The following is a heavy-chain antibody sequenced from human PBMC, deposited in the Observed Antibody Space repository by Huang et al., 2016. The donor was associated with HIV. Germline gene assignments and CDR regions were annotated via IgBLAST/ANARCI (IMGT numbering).Heavy chain of an antibody. V-gene: IGHV5-51*01. CDR2: VYPGDSDT. CDR1: GYTFTNYW. Sequence: EVQLVQSGAEVKKPGESLTISCKASGYTFTNYWIGWVRQMPGKGLEWMCIVYPGDSDTRYSPSFQGKVTMSADKSVNTAYLHWSSLKASDTAIYYCAKFSHRRSTHESGFGSWGQGTLLSVSS. J-gene: IGHJ5*02. CDR3: AKFSHRRSTHESGFGS. D-gene: IGHD3-16*01.